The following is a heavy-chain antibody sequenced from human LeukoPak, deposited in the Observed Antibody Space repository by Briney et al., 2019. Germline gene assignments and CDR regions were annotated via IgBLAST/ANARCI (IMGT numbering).Heavy chain of an antibody. V-gene: IGHV3-7*01. J-gene: IGHJ4*02. CDR3: ARFEPATSYFHY. Sequence: TGGSLRLSCAASGFTLSNYWMTWVRQAPGKGVEGVEKIKQDESGTYYVDSVKGRFTISRDNARNSLYLQMNSLRAEDTAVYYCARFEPATSYFHYWGQGTLVTVSS. D-gene: IGHD5-12*01. CDR2: IKQDESGT. CDR1: GFTLSNYW.